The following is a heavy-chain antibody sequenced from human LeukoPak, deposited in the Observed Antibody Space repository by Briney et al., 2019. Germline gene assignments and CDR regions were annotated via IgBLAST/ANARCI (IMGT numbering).Heavy chain of an antibody. CDR2: ISGSGGST. CDR3: AKIPDSSGPLFDY. V-gene: IGHV3-23*01. CDR1: GFIFSNNY. D-gene: IGHD3-22*01. J-gene: IGHJ4*02. Sequence: GGSLRLSCVASGFIFSNNYMSWVRQAPGKGLEWVSAISGSGGSTYYADSVKGRFTISRDNSKNTLYLQMNSLRAEDTAVYYCAKIPDSSGPLFDYWGQGTLVTVSS.